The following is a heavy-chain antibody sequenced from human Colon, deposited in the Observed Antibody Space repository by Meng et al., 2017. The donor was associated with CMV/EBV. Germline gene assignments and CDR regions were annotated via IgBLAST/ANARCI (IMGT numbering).Heavy chain of an antibody. D-gene: IGHD3-10*01. Sequence: CQGSGYSFISYWIGWVRQVPGKGLEWMGIIYPRNSDTRYSPSFQGQVTISADKSISTAYLQWSNLKTSDTAVYYCARSGEGGNWFDPWGQGTLVTVSS. CDR1: GYSFISYW. V-gene: IGHV5-51*01. J-gene: IGHJ5*02. CDR3: ARSGEGGNWFDP. CDR2: IYPRNSDT.